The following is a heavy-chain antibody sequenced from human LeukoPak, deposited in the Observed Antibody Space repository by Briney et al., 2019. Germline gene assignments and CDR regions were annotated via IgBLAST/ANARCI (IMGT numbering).Heavy chain of an antibody. CDR1: GFTFSDYY. V-gene: IGHV3-11*04. CDR3: ARDRTYQLLHGFDP. CDR2: ISSSGSTI. D-gene: IGHD2-2*01. Sequence: GRSLRLSCAASGFTFSDYYMSWIRQAPGKGLEWVSYISSSGSTIYYADSVKGRFTISRDNAKNSLYLQMNSLRAEDTAVYYCARDRTYQLLHGFDPWGQGALVTVSS. J-gene: IGHJ5*02.